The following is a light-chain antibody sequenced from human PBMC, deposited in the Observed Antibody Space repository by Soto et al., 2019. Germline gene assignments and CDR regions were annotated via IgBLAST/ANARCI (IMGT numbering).Light chain of an antibody. J-gene: IGLJ3*02. Sequence: QSVLTQPPSVSGAPGQRVTISCTGTSSNIGADFDVHWYQRLPGTAPKLLIYNNNIRPSGVPDRFSWSKSGTSASLAITGLQAEDEADDVCQSHDNTRITSWVFGGGTKVTVL. CDR2: NNN. CDR3: QSHDNTRITSWV. CDR1: SSNIGADFD. V-gene: IGLV1-40*01.